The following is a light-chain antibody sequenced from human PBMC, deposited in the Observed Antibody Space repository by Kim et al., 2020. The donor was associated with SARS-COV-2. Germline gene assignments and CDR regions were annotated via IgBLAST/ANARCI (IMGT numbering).Light chain of an antibody. CDR1: QSVSSY. CDR3: QQRSNWPPGYT. Sequence: PGQRATLSCRASQSVSSYLAWYQQKPGQAPRLLIYDASNRATGIPARFSGSGSGTDFTLTISSLEPEDFAVYYCQQRSNWPPGYTFGQGTKLEI. J-gene: IGKJ2*01. CDR2: DAS. V-gene: IGKV3-11*01.